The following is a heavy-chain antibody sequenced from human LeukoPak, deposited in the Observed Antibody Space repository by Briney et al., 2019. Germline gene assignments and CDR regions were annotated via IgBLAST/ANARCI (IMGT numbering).Heavy chain of an antibody. D-gene: IGHD3-10*01. J-gene: IGHJ6*02. V-gene: IGHV1-24*01. CDR2: FDPEDGET. CDR1: XYTLTELS. Sequence: CXVXXYTLTELSMHWVRQAPGKGLEWMGGFDPEDGETIYAQKFQGRVTMTEDTSTDTAYMELSSLRSEDTAVYYCATQDRGYYYYGMDVWGQGTTVTVSS. CDR3: ATQDRGYYYYGMDV.